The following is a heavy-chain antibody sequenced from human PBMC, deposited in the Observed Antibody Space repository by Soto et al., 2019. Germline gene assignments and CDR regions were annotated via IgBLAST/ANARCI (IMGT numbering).Heavy chain of an antibody. CDR3: AKGEGGYRDADVGDHFDY. D-gene: IGHD5-12*01. V-gene: IGHV3-30*18. CDR1: GFTFSSYG. Sequence: QVQLEESGGGVVQPGRSLRLSCAASGFTFSSYGMHWVRQAPGKGLEWVAVISYGGTNKYYADSVKGRFTISRDNSKNTLYLQMNSLRVEDTAVYYCAKGEGGYRDADVGDHFDYWGQGSLVTVSS. CDR2: ISYGGTNK. J-gene: IGHJ4*02.